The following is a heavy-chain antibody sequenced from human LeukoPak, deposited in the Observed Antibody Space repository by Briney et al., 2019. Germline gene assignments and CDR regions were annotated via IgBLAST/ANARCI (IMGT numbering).Heavy chain of an antibody. V-gene: IGHV3-48*01. D-gene: IGHD6-13*01. Sequence: GGSLRLSCAASGFTFSSYSMNWVRQAPGKGLEWVSHITASGTAMFYADSVKGRFTISRDNAKNSLYLQMNSLRADDTAVYYCARGGMAAAIDYWGQGTLVTVSS. J-gene: IGHJ4*02. CDR2: ITASGTAM. CDR1: GFTFSSYS. CDR3: ARGGMAAAIDY.